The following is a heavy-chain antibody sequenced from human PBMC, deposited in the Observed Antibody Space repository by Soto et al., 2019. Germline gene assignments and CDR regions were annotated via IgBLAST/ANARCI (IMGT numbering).Heavy chain of an antibody. CDR3: ARERTYYSFDY. CDR2: MNPNSGNT. V-gene: IGHV1-8*01. J-gene: IGHJ4*02. D-gene: IGHD3-10*01. Sequence: QVQLVQSGAEVKKPGASVKVSCKASGYTFTSYDINWVLQATGQGLEWMGWMNPNSGNTGYAQKFQGRVTMTRNTSRITAYMELIILRSEDTAVYYCARERTYYSFDYWGQGTLVTVSS. CDR1: GYTFTSYD.